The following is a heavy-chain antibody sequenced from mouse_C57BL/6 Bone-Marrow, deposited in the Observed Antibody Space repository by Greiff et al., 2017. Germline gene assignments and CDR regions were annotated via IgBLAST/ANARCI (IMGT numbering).Heavy chain of an antibody. Sequence: VQLQQSDAELVKPGASVQISCKVSGYTFTDHTIHWMKQRPEQGLEWIGYIYPRDGRTKYNEKFKGTATLTAEKAAITAYMQLNSLTSEDSAVYFCARGGIIFSWFAYWGQGTLVTVSA. CDR2: IYPRDGRT. V-gene: IGHV1-78*01. J-gene: IGHJ3*01. CDR3: ARGGIIFSWFAY. D-gene: IGHD1-1*01. CDR1: GYTFTDHT.